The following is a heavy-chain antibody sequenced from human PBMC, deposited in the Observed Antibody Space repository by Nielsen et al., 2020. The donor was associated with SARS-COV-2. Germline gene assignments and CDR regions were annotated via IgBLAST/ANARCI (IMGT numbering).Heavy chain of an antibody. CDR1: GYTFTGYY. CDR3: ARDPRGYYGSGSYRGYGMDV. D-gene: IGHD3-10*01. J-gene: IGHJ6*02. CDR2: INPNSGGT. V-gene: IGHV1-2*06. Sequence: ASVKVSCKASGYTFTGYYMHWVRQAPGQGLEWMGRINPNSGGTNYAQKFQGRVTMTRDTSISTAYMELSRLRSDATAVYYCARDPRGYYGSGSYRGYGMDVWGQGTTVTVSS.